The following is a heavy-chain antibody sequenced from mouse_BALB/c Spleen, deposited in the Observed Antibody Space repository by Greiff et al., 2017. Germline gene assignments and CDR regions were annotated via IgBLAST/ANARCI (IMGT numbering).Heavy chain of an antibody. CDR3: ARDQRKDYYAMDY. CDR2: ISSGGSYT. J-gene: IGHJ4*01. Sequence: EVKLVESGGGLVKPGGSLKLSCAASGFTFSSYAMSWVRQSPEKRLEWVAEISSGGSYTYYPDTVTGRFTISRDNAKNTLYLEMSSLRSEDTAMYYCARDQRKDYYAMDYWGQGTSVTVSS. CDR1: GFTFSSYA. V-gene: IGHV5-9-4*01.